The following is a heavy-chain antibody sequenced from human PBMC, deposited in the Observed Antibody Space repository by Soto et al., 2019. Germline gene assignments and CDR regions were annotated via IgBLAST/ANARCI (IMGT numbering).Heavy chain of an antibody. J-gene: IGHJ6*02. D-gene: IGHD3-22*01. CDR2: INHSGST. CDR1: GGSFSGYY. V-gene: IGHV4-34*01. Sequence: SETLSLTCAVYGGSFSGYYWSWIRQPPGKGLEWIGEINHSGSTNYNPSLKSRVTISVDTSKNQFSLKLSSVTAADTAVYYCARGNSDSSGYYYYGMDVWGQGTTVTVSS. CDR3: ARGNSDSSGYYYYGMDV.